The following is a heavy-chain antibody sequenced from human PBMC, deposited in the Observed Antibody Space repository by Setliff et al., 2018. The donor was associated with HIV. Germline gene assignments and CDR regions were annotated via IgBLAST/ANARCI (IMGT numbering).Heavy chain of an antibody. Sequence: GGSLRLSCAASGFTFSSYWMNWVRQAPGKGLEWVSSITNTSDYISYADSVKGRFTISRDNSKNTLFLQMDSLRAEDTALYYCAKQRYYDGNDGFDVWGQGTMVTVSS. CDR2: ITNTSDYI. D-gene: IGHD3-3*01. J-gene: IGHJ3*01. V-gene: IGHV3-21*04. CDR3: AKQRYYDGNDGFDV. CDR1: GFTFSSYW.